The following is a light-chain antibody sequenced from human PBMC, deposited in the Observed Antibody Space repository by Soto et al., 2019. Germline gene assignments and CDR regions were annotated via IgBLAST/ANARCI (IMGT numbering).Light chain of an antibody. Sequence: QSALTQPASVSGSPGQSITISCNGTSSDIGSYDLLSWYQQHPGKAPKLMIYEVTKRPAGVSDRFSGSKSANTASLTISGLQVEDEADYYCRSFGSSGTIFGGGTKLTVL. J-gene: IGLJ2*01. CDR3: RSFGSSGTI. CDR2: EVT. V-gene: IGLV2-23*02. CDR1: SSDIGSYDL.